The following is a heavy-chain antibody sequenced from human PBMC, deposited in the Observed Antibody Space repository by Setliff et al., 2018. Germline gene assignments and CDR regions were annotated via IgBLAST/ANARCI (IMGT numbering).Heavy chain of an antibody. CDR2: FNPEDDEI. D-gene: IGHD3-22*01. J-gene: IGHJ4*01. CDR3: ATKDYDTSGYYRPFGF. Sequence: ASVKVSCKVSGSTLTELTMYWVRQAPGKGLEWMGSFNPEDDEIIYAQKFLGRVTMTEDTSTDTAYMELSSLRSEDTAVYYCATKDYDTSGYYRPFGFWGQGTLVTFSS. CDR1: GSTLTELT. V-gene: IGHV1-24*01.